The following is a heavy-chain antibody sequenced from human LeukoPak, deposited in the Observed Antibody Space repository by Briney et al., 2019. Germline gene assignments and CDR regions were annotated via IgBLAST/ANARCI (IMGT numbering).Heavy chain of an antibody. V-gene: IGHV4-4*07. D-gene: IGHD3-10*01. CDR3: ARDFTLISPGYYTSGTSQSYFDY. Sequence: SETLSLTCTVSGGSISGYFWSWIRQPAGKGLEWIGRIYISGGTKYNPSLKSRVSMSVDTSKNLFSLKLSSVTAADTAVYYCARDFTLISPGYYTSGTSQSYFDYWGQGTLVTVSS. CDR1: GGSISGYF. J-gene: IGHJ4*02. CDR2: IYISGGT.